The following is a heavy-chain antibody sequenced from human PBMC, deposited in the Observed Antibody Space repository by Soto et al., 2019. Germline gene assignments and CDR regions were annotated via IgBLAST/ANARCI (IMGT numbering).Heavy chain of an antibody. D-gene: IGHD3-3*01. V-gene: IGHV4-34*01. CDR1: GGSFSGYY. Sequence: QVQLQQWGAGLLKPSETLSLTCAVYGGSFSGYYWSWIRQPPGKGLEWIGEINHSGSTNYNPSLKSRVTISVDTSKNQFSLKLSSVTAADTAVYYCARGSTISGVGVDYWGQGTLVTVSS. CDR3: ARGSTISGVGVDY. CDR2: INHSGST. J-gene: IGHJ4*02.